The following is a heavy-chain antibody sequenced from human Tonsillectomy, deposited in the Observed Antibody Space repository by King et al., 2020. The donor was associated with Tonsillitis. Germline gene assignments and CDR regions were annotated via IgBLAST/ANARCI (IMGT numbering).Heavy chain of an antibody. V-gene: IGHV3-43*02. CDR3: AKDSHGYTSGWYIDY. J-gene: IGHJ4*02. CDR2: ISGDGGST. CDR1: GFIFDDYA. Sequence: VQLVESGGGVVQPGGSLRLSCAASGFIFDDYAMHWVRQAPGKGLEWVSLISGDGGSTFYADSVKGRFTISRDNSKNSLYLQMNSLRTEDTALYYCAKDSHGYTSGWYIDYWGQGTLVTVSS. D-gene: IGHD6-19*01.